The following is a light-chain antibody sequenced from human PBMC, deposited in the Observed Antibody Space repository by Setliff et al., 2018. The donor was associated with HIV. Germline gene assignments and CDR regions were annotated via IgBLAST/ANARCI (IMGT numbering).Light chain of an antibody. CDR2: DVN. J-gene: IGLJ1*01. Sequence: QSVLTQPPSASGSLGQSVTISCTGTSSDVGLYNFVSWYQQHPGKAPKLMIFDVNKRPSGVPDRFSGSKPGNTASLTVSGLQTEDEADYYCRSFAGTNTLGVFGTGTKVTVL. CDR1: SSDVGLYNF. V-gene: IGLV2-8*01. CDR3: RSFAGTNTLGV.